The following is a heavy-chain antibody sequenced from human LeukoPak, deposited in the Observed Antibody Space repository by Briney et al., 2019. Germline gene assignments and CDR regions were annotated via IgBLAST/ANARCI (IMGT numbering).Heavy chain of an antibody. CDR1: GYTFTSYD. CDR3: AGVYGDPDY. J-gene: IGHJ4*02. Sequence: ASVKVSCKASGYTFTSYDINWVRQATGQGLGWMGWMNPKSGNTGSAQKFQGRVTMTRDSSISTAYMELTSLRSEDTAVYYCAGVYGDPDYWGQGTLVTVSS. V-gene: IGHV1-8*01. D-gene: IGHD4-17*01. CDR2: MNPKSGNT.